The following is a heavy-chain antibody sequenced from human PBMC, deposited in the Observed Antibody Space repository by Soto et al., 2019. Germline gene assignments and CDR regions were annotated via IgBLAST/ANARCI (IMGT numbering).Heavy chain of an antibody. J-gene: IGHJ4*02. D-gene: IGHD3-22*01. Sequence: EVQLLQSGGGLVQPGGSLRLSCAASGFTFTSYAMSWVRQAPGKGLEWVSTISGTGGSTYYPDSVKGRFTISRDNCKNTEYLEMNSLTAEDGAAYDCAKEMTRGYYVFDYWGQGTLVNVSS. CDR3: AKEMTRGYYVFDY. V-gene: IGHV3-23*01. CDR1: GFTFTSYA. CDR2: ISGTGGST.